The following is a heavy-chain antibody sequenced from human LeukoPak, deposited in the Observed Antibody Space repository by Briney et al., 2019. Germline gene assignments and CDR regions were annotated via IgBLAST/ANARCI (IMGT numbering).Heavy chain of an antibody. CDR3: ARPRHDCSGGSCYLSYFDP. CDR1: GLTFGRHW. J-gene: IGHJ5*02. V-gene: IGHV3-7*01. Sequence: PGGSLRLSCAASGLTFGRHWMSWVRQAPGKGLEWVANIKQDGSVKYYVDSVKGRFTISRDNAKNSLYLQMNSLRAEDTAVYYCARPRHDCSGGSCYLSYFDPWGQGTLVTVSS. CDR2: IKQDGSVK. D-gene: IGHD2-15*01.